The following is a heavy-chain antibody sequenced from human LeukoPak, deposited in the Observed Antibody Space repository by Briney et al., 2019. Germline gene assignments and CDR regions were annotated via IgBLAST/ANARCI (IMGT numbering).Heavy chain of an antibody. V-gene: IGHV1-2*06. CDR3: ARTTNGWYSPFDY. D-gene: IGHD6-19*01. Sequence: ASVKVSCKASGYTFTGYYMHWVRQAPGQGLEGVGRINPNSGGTNYAQKFQGRVTMTRDTSISTAYMELSRLRSDDTAVYYCARTTNGWYSPFDYWGQGTLVTVSS. CDR1: GYTFTGYY. J-gene: IGHJ4*02. CDR2: INPNSGGT.